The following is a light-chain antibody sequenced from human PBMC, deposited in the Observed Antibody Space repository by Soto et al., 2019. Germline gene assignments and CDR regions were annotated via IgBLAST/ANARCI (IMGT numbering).Light chain of an antibody. J-gene: IGKJ1*01. CDR3: LQTNSFPRT. CDR2: AAS. Sequence: DIQMTQSPSSVAASVGDRVTLTCRASQGVNRWLAWYQQKPGKAPKVLIYAASSLQSGVPSRFSGSGSGTDFTLTISSLQPEDFATYYCLQTNSFPRTFGQGTKVEI. CDR1: QGVNRW. V-gene: IGKV1-12*01.